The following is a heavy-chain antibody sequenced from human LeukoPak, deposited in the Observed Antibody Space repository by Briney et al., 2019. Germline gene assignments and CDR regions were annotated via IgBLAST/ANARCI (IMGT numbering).Heavy chain of an antibody. V-gene: IGHV3-23*01. Sequence: GGSLRLSCAASGFTFISYAMSWVRQAPGKGLEWVSSISGSGGRTSYADSVQGRFTISRDNSKNTLYLELNSLRAEDAAVYYCAKDPAHYYGSGSYLGNWFDPWGQGTLVTVSS. J-gene: IGHJ5*02. CDR3: AKDPAHYYGSGSYLGNWFDP. CDR1: GFTFISYA. CDR2: ISGSGGRT. D-gene: IGHD3-10*01.